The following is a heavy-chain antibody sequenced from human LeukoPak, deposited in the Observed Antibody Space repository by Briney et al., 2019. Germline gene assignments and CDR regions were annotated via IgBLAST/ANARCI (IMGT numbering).Heavy chain of an antibody. CDR3: SRDSYGYQPEFGFAV. D-gene: IGHD5-24*01. Sequence: GSLRLSCTAAGFTFCDYSISWFRQAPGKGLQWVGFIAGKTHPGTTEYAASVKGRFSISRDDSKSVAYLEMNSLNTEDTAVYFCSRDSYGYQPEFGFAVWGPGTTVTVSS. V-gene: IGHV3-49*03. CDR2: IAGKTHPGTT. CDR1: GFTFCDYS. J-gene: IGHJ6*02.